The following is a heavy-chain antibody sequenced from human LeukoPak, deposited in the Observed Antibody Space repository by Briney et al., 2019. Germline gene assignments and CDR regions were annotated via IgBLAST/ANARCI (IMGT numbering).Heavy chain of an antibody. J-gene: IGHJ4*02. D-gene: IGHD4-17*01. CDR2: IDPSDSYT. CDR3: ARLSAGGQTTVITN. V-gene: IGHV5-10-1*01. CDR1: GYSFTSYW. Sequence: PGESLKISFKGSGYSFTSYWISWVRQMPGKGLEWMWMIDPSDSYTNYIPSFQGHVTFSADKSIATAYLQWGSLKASDTAMYYCARLSAGGQTTVITNWGQGTLVTVSS.